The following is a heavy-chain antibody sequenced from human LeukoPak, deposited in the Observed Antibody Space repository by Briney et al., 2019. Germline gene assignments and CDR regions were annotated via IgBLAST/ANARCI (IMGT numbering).Heavy chain of an antibody. V-gene: IGHV1-18*01. CDR2: ISAYNGNT. J-gene: IGHJ4*02. CDR1: GYTFTSYG. Sequence: ASVKVSCKASGYTFTSYGISWVRQAPGQGLEWMGWISAYNGNTNYAQKLQGRVTITADESTSTAYMELSSLRSEDTAVYYCARGYGSGTPNDWGQGTLVTVSS. D-gene: IGHD3-10*01. CDR3: ARGYGSGTPND.